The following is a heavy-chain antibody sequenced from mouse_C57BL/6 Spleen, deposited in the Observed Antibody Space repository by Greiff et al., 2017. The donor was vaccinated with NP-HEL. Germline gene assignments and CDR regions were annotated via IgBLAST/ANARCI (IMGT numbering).Heavy chain of an antibody. D-gene: IGHD1-1*01. J-gene: IGHJ1*03. Sequence: DVKLQESGPELVKPGASVKISCKASGYSFTGYYMNWVKQSPEKSLEWIGEINPSTGGTTYNQKFKAKATLTVDKSSSTAYMQLKSLTSEDSAVYYCARRVYYYGSSYGGDWYFDVWGTGTTVTVSS. CDR1: GYSFTGYY. V-gene: IGHV1-42*01. CDR3: ARRVYYYGSSYGGDWYFDV. CDR2: INPSTGGT.